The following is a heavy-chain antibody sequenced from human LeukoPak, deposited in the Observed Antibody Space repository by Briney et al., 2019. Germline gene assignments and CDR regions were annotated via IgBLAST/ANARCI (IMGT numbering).Heavy chain of an antibody. CDR2: ISWNSGSI. CDR3: AKGIAPAVAGDYYYGMDV. D-gene: IGHD6-19*01. CDR1: GFTFDDYA. V-gene: IGHV3-9*01. J-gene: IGHJ6*02. Sequence: GGSLRLSCAASGFTFDDYAMHWVRQAPGKGLEWVSGISWNSGSIGYADSVKGRFTISRDNAKNSLYLQMNSLRAEDTALYYCAKGIAPAVAGDYYYGMDVWAKGPRSPSP.